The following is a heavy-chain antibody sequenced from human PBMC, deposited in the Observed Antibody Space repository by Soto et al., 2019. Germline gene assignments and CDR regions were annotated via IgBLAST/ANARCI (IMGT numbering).Heavy chain of an antibody. CDR2: IIPILGIA. D-gene: IGHD3-10*01. V-gene: IGHV1-69*02. CDR3: ARGRYYGSGSYSSD. J-gene: IGHJ4*02. CDR1: GGTFSSYT. Sequence: QVQLVQSGAEVKKPGSSVKVSCKASGGTFSSYTISWVRQAPGQGLEWIGRIIPILGIANYAQKFQGRVTITADKSTSTAYMELSSLRSEDTAVYYCARGRYYGSGSYSSDWGQGTLVTVSS.